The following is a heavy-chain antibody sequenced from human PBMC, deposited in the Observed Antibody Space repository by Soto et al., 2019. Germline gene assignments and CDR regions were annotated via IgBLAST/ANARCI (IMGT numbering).Heavy chain of an antibody. CDR3: ARTLGQWLANFFDY. CDR1: GFSFSSYA. Sequence: QVQLVESGGGVVQPGRSLTLSCAASGFSFSSYAMHWVRQAPGKGLEWVAVVSFDGNNKYYADSVKGRFTISRDNYKNTLYLQPNSLRFDDTAVYYCARTLGQWLANFFDYWGQGTLVTVSS. D-gene: IGHD6-19*01. V-gene: IGHV3-30-3*01. CDR2: VSFDGNNK. J-gene: IGHJ4*02.